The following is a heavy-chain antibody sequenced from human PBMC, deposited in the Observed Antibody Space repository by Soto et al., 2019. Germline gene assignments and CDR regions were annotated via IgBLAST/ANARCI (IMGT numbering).Heavy chain of an antibody. J-gene: IGHJ4*02. CDR2: IDSDGSST. D-gene: IGHD3-22*01. CDR3: ARGSFYYHDTVGYYPFDY. CDR1: GFTFSSYW. Sequence: EVQVVESGGGLVQPGGSLRLSCAASGFTFSSYWMHWVRQAPGKGLVWVSRIDSDGSSTTYADSVKGRFTISRDNAKNTLYLQMNSLRAEDTAVYYCARGSFYYHDTVGYYPFDYWGQGTLVTVSS. V-gene: IGHV3-74*01.